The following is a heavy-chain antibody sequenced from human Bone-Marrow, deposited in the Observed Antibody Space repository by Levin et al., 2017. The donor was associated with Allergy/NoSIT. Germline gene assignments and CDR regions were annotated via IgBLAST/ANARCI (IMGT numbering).Heavy chain of an antibody. CDR1: GGSFSGYY. J-gene: IGHJ4*02. D-gene: IGHD4-11*01. CDR2: INHSGST. V-gene: IGHV4-34*01. Sequence: SETLSLTCAVYGGSFSGYYWSWIRQPPGKGLEWIGEINHSGSTNYNPSLKSRVTISVDTSKNQFSLKLSSVTAADTAVYYCARDLVGTRLQTLDYWGQGTLVTVSS. CDR3: ARDLVGTRLQTLDY.